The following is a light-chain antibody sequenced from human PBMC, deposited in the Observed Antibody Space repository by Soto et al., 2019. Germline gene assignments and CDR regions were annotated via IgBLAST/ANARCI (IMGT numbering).Light chain of an antibody. CDR1: QNIHNH. J-gene: IGKJ4*01. V-gene: IGKV3-15*01. CDR2: DAI. CDR3: KQDDAWPHT. Sequence: DKLMSQSPATLSVSPGERVTLSCRASQNIHNHMSWFLQKPGQTPRLLIYDAIIRAPDVPARFSGSWSGTEFTPTINSLQSEDFAVNYCKQDDAWPHTLGGGNSV.